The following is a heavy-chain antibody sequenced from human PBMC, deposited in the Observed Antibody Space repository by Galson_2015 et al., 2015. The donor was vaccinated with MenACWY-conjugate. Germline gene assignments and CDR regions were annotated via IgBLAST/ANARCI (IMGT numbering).Heavy chain of an antibody. CDR3: AHRPDYYDSSGYYYDDYYFDY. Sequence: PALVKPTQTLTLTCTFSGFSLSTSGVGVGWIRQPPGKALEWLALIYWDDDKRYSPSLKSRLTITKDTSKNQVVLTMTNMDPVDTATYYCAHRPDYYDSSGYYYDDYYFDYWGQGTLVTVSS. J-gene: IGHJ4*02. V-gene: IGHV2-5*02. CDR2: IYWDDDK. D-gene: IGHD3-22*01. CDR1: GFSLSTSGVG.